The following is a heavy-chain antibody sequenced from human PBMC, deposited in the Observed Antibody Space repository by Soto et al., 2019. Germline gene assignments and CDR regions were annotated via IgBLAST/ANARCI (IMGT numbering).Heavy chain of an antibody. J-gene: IGHJ6*03. CDR1: GGSISSSSYY. V-gene: IGHV4-39*01. CDR2: IYYSGST. CDR3: ARGGGSGYTGSHYYYYMDV. D-gene: IGHD5-12*01. Sequence: SETLSLTCTVSGGSISSSSYYWGWIRQPPGKGLEWIGSIYYSGSTYYNPSLKSRVTISVDTSKNQFSLKLSSVTAADTAVYYCARGGGSGYTGSHYYYYMDVWGKGTTVTVSS.